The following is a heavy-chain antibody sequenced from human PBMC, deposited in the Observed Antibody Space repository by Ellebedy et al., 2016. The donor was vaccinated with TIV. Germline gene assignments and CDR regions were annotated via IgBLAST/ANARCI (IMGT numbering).Heavy chain of an antibody. D-gene: IGHD6-19*01. CDR3: ARDQWLGRAYYFDS. Sequence: GGSLRLSCAASGFTFSNYWMSWVRQAPGKGLEWVANIKQDASERYYVDSVKGRFSISRDNAKNSIYLQMNSLRDEGTAVYYCARDQWLGRAYYFDSWGQGTLVTVSS. CDR1: GFTFSNYW. V-gene: IGHV3-7*01. J-gene: IGHJ4*02. CDR2: IKQDASER.